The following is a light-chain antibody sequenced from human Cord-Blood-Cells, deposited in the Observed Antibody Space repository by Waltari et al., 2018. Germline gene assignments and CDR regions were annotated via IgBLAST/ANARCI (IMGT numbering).Light chain of an antibody. CDR3: QQYYSYPPLT. CDR1: QGLSSY. Sequence: AIRITQSPSSLSASTGDRVTITCRASQGLSSYLAWYQQKPGKAPKLLIYAASTLQSGVPSRFSGSGSGTDFTLTISCLQSEDFATYYCQQYYSYPPLTFGGGTKVEIK. CDR2: AAS. J-gene: IGKJ4*01. V-gene: IGKV1-8*01.